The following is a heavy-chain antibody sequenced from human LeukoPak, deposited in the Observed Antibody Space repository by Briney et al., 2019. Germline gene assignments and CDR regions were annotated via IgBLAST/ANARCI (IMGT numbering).Heavy chain of an antibody. V-gene: IGHV3-33*01. Sequence: GGSLRLSCAASGFTSSSYGMHWVRQAPGKGLEWGAVIWYDGSNKYYADSVKGRFTISRDNSKNTLYLQMNSLRAEDTAVYYCARESSGREGYFDYWGQGTLVTVSS. D-gene: IGHD6-19*01. CDR3: ARESSGREGYFDY. CDR2: IWYDGSNK. J-gene: IGHJ4*02. CDR1: GFTSSSYG.